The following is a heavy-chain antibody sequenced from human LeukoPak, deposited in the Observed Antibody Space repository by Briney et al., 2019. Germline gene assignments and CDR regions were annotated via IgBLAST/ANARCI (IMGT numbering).Heavy chain of an antibody. CDR2: VNPDRGGT. Sequence: ASVRVSCKASGYTFTAYYLHWVRPTPAQGLEWVGWVNPDRGGTNYAQKFQGRVTMTRDTSINTAYMDLSRLTSDDTAVYYCARIHCSSTSCYYFDYWGQGTLVTVSS. CDR1: GYTFTAYY. D-gene: IGHD2-2*01. J-gene: IGHJ4*02. CDR3: ARIHCSSTSCYYFDY. V-gene: IGHV1-2*02.